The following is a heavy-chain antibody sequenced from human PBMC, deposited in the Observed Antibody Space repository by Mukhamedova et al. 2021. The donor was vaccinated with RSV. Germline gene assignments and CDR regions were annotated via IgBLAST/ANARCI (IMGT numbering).Heavy chain of an antibody. V-gene: IGHV3-48*03. Sequence: VEWVSYIARTGNTIYYADSVKGRFTISRDNAKNSLFLQMNSLRAEDTALYYCARLWGSTADAFDIWCQGTMVTVSS. CDR2: IARTGNTI. J-gene: IGHJ3*02. D-gene: IGHD3-16*01. CDR3: ARLWGSTADAFDI.